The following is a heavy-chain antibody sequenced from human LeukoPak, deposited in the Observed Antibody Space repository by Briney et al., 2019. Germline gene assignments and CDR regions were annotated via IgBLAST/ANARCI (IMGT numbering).Heavy chain of an antibody. V-gene: IGHV1-69*13. Sequence: GASVKVSCKASGGTFSSYAVSWVRQAPGQGLEWMGGIIPIFGTANYAQKFQGRVTITADESTSTAYMELSSLRSEDTAVYYCARVYCSSTSCFPPNYYYYMDVWGKGTTVTVSS. J-gene: IGHJ6*03. CDR2: IIPIFGTA. D-gene: IGHD2-2*01. CDR3: ARVYCSSTSCFPPNYYYYMDV. CDR1: GGTFSSYA.